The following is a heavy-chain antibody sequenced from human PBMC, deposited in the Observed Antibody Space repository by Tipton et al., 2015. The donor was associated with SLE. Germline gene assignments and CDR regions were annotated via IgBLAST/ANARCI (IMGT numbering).Heavy chain of an antibody. V-gene: IGHV3-11*01. Sequence: SLRLSCAASGFRVTDYYMTWIRQAPGKGLEWVSYISGSGYNKHYADSVKGRFTISRDTAENSLDLQMSSLTVDDTAIYFCTRSGDLTAFDVWGRGTLVTVSS. J-gene: IGHJ2*01. CDR3: TRSGDLTAFDV. CDR1: GFRVTDYY. D-gene: IGHD3-16*01. CDR2: ISGSGYNK.